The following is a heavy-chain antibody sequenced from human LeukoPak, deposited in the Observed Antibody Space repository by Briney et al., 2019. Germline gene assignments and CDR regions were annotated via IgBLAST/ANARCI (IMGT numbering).Heavy chain of an antibody. CDR3: AKGAVIAANIFEY. D-gene: IGHD2-15*01. CDR1: GFSFSDYY. CDR2: IKQDGGEK. Sequence: PGGSLRLSCAASGFSFSDYYMSWIRQAPGKGLEWVANIKQDGGEKYYVDSVKGRFTISRDNAKNSPYLQMNSLRAEDTAVYFCAKGAVIAANIFEYWGQGTLVTVSS. V-gene: IGHV3-7*05. J-gene: IGHJ4*02.